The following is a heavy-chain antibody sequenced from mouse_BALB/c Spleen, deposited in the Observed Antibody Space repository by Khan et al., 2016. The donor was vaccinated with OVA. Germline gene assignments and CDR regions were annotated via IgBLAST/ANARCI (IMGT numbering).Heavy chain of an antibody. V-gene: IGHV5-9-1*01. D-gene: IGHD2-1*01. J-gene: IGHJ3*01. CDR1: GFTFSSFV. CDR3: ANGNYVCFAY. Sequence: EVALVESGGGLVEPGGSLKLSCAASGFTFSSFVMSWVRQTPEKRLEWVATISSAATYTYYPDSVKGRFTISRDNDKNTLYLQMTSLRSVDTAIYYCANGNYVCFAYWGQGTLVTVST. CDR2: ISSAATYT.